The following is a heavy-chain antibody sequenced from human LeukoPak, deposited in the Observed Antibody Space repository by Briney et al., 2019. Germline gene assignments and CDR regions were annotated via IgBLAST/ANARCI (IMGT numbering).Heavy chain of an antibody. Sequence: GGSMRLACAASGFTFSSYSMNWVRQAPGKGLEWVSSISSSSSYIYYADSVKGRFTISRDNAKNSLYLHMNSLSAEEKAGYYCATSLQGGYMDVWGKGTTVTVSS. CDR3: ATSLQGGYMDV. V-gene: IGHV3-21*01. J-gene: IGHJ6*03. D-gene: IGHD3-16*01. CDR1: GFTFSSYS. CDR2: ISSSSSYI.